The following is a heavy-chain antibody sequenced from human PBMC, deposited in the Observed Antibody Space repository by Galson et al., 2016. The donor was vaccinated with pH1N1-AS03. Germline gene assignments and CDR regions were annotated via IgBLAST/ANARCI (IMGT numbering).Heavy chain of an antibody. J-gene: IGHJ4*02. D-gene: IGHD6-13*01. V-gene: IGHV1-2*02. CDR1: GYAFTAYY. CDR3: ARVEGIASTTGD. Sequence: SVKVSCKASGYAFTAYYIHWVRQAPGQGLEWMGFVNTKTGVTIYAQKFKGRVTMTSDTSISTAYMELRGLGSDDSAFYYCARVEGIASTTGDWGQGSLITVSS. CDR2: VNTKTGVT.